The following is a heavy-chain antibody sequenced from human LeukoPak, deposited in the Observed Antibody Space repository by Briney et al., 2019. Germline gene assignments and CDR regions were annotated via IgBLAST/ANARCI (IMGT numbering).Heavy chain of an antibody. CDR1: GFILSNYW. J-gene: IGHJ4*02. CDR3: ATGIFGVDY. D-gene: IGHD3-3*01. CDR2: INQDGSAK. V-gene: IGHV3-7*01. Sequence: PGGSLRLSCAASGFILSNYWMTWVRQAPGKGLEWVANINQDGSAKHYVDSAKGRFTVSRDIAKNSLYLQMNSLGAEDTAMYYCATGIFGVDYWGQGTLVTVSS.